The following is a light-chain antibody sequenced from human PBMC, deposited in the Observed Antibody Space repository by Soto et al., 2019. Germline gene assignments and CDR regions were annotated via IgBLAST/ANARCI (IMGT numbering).Light chain of an antibody. CDR1: QSISSY. J-gene: IGKJ2*02. CDR3: QQSYSTPST. Sequence: DIQMTQSPSSLSASVGDRVTITCRASQSISSYLNWYQQKPGKAPKLLIYAASSLQSGVPSRFSGSGSGTDFTLTIISLRPEDFATYYCQQSYSTPSTFGQGTKLEIK. V-gene: IGKV1-39*01. CDR2: AAS.